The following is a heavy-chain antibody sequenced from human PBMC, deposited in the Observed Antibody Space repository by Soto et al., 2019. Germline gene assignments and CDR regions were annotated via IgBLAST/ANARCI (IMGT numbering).Heavy chain of an antibody. J-gene: IGHJ4*02. CDR2: IYYSGST. D-gene: IGHD5-12*01. CDR1: GGSISSYY. V-gene: IGHV4-59*01. Sequence: PSETLSLTCTGSGGSISSYYWSWIRQPPGKGLEWIGYIYYSGSTNYNPSLKSRVTISVDTSKNQFSLKLSSVTAADTAVYYCATGKDGYNVDYWGQGTLVTVSS. CDR3: ATGKDGYNVDY.